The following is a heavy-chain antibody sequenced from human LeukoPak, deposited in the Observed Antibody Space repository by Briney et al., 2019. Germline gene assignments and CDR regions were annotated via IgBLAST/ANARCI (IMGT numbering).Heavy chain of an antibody. Sequence: GGSLRLSCAASGFTFSDYSMNWVRQAPGKGLEWISYIGIDSGNTNYADSVKGRFTISGDNAKNSLYLQMNSLRVEDTAVYYCARDYKYAFDNWGQGTLVTVSS. J-gene: IGHJ4*02. CDR3: ARDYKYAFDN. V-gene: IGHV3-48*01. CDR2: IGIDSGNT. D-gene: IGHD5-24*01. CDR1: GFTFSDYS.